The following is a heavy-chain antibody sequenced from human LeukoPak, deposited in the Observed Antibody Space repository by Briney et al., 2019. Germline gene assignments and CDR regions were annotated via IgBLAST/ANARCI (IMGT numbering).Heavy chain of an antibody. CDR1: GGTFSSYT. J-gene: IGHJ5*02. CDR3: ARDLEAVVVVPAAYTPFDP. CDR2: IIPILGIA. Sequence: SVKVSCKASGGTFSSYTISWVRQAPGQGLEWMGRIIPILGIANYAQKFQGRVTITADKSTSTAYMELSSLRSEYTAVYYCARDLEAVVVVPAAYTPFDPWGQGTLVTVSS. D-gene: IGHD2-2*01. V-gene: IGHV1-69*04.